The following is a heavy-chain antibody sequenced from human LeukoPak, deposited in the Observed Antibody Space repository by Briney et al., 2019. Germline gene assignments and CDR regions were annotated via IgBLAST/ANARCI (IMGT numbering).Heavy chain of an antibody. CDR2: INSDGSTT. CDR3: AKDYYSSGWYPHASWSSNYYYMDV. Sequence: PGGSLRLSCAASGFTFSSYWMHWVRQAPGKGLVWVSRINSDGSTTNYADSVKGRFTISRDNAKNTLYLQMNSLRAEDTAVYYCAKDYYSSGWYPHASWSSNYYYMDVWGKGTTVTISS. CDR1: GFTFSSYW. D-gene: IGHD6-19*01. V-gene: IGHV3-74*01. J-gene: IGHJ6*03.